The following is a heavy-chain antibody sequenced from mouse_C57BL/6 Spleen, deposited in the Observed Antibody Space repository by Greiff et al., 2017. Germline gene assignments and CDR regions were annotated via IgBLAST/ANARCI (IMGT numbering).Heavy chain of an antibody. J-gene: IGHJ2*01. CDR2: IDPNSGGT. CDR1: GYTFTSYW. Sequence: QVHVKQPGAELVKPGASVKLSCKASGYTFTSYWMHWVKQRPGRGLEWIGRIDPNSGGTKYNEKFKSKATLTVDKPSSTAYMQLSSLTSEDSAVYYCAREEGYYYGSSYKFDYWGQGTTLTVSS. V-gene: IGHV1-72*01. D-gene: IGHD1-1*01. CDR3: AREEGYYYGSSYKFDY.